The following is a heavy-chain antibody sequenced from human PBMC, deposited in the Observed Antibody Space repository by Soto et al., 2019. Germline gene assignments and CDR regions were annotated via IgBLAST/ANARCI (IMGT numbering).Heavy chain of an antibody. CDR1: GGTFSSYA. CDR2: IIPIFGTA. Sequence: QVQLVQSGAEVKKPGSSVKVSCKASGGTFSSYAISWVRQAPGQGLEWMGGIIPIFGTANYAQKFQGRVTITADESTSTAYMELGSLRSEDTAVYYCARVTRFPSRRYYYYYYGMDVWGQGTTVTVSS. J-gene: IGHJ6*02. D-gene: IGHD3-3*01. CDR3: ARVTRFPSRRYYYYYYGMDV. V-gene: IGHV1-69*01.